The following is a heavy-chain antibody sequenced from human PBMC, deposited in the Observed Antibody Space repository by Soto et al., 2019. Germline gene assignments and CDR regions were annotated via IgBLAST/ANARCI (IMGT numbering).Heavy chain of an antibody. D-gene: IGHD3-9*01. CDR2: IYYSGST. V-gene: IGHV4-59*08. CDR1: GGSISSYY. Sequence: QVQLQESGPGLVKPSETLSLTCTVSGGSISSYYWSWIRQPPGKGLEWIGYIYYSGSTNYNPSLKSRVTISVDTSKNQFSLKLSSVTAADTAVYYCARRSYDILTGYYYMDVWGKGTTVTVSS. J-gene: IGHJ6*03. CDR3: ARRSYDILTGYYYMDV.